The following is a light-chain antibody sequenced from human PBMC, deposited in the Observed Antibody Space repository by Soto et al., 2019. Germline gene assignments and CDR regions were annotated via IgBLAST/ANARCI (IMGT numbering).Light chain of an antibody. V-gene: IGKV1-5*01. CDR3: QQYNSYWT. J-gene: IGKJ1*01. CDR2: DAT. CDR1: QSISSW. Sequence: DIQMTQSPSTLSASVGDRVTITCRASQSISSWLAWYQQKPGKAPKLLIYDATSLESGVPSRFSGSGSGTEFTLANSSLKRDAFETYYCQQYNSYWTFGQGTKMEIK.